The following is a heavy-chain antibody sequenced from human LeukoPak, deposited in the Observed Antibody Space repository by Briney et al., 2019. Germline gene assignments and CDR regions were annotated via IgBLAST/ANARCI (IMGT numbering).Heavy chain of an antibody. V-gene: IGHV3-74*01. D-gene: IGHD3-10*01. J-gene: IGHJ4*02. CDR3: ARGGLARGAEHDY. CDR1: GFTFSDYA. CDR2: INADGSST. Sequence: PGGSLRLSCAASGFTFSDYAMSWVRQAPGKGLVWVSRINADGSSTTYADSVKGRFTISRDNAKNTLYLQMNSLRAEDTAVYYCARGGLARGAEHDYWGQGTLVTVSS.